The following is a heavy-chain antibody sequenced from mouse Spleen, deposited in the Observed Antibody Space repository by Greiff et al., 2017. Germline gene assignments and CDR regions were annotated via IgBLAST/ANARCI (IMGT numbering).Heavy chain of an antibody. D-gene: IGHD2-10*02. CDR1: GYTFTSYW. CDR3: ARSEYGNYVDY. V-gene: IGHV1-59*01. CDR2: IDPSDSYT. J-gene: IGHJ2*01. Sequence: VQLQQPGAELVRPGPSVKLSCKASGYTFTSYWMHWVKQRPGQGLEWIGVIDPSDSYTNYNQKFKGKATLTVDTSSSTAYMQLSSLTSEDSAVYYCARSEYGNYVDYWGQGTTLTVSS.